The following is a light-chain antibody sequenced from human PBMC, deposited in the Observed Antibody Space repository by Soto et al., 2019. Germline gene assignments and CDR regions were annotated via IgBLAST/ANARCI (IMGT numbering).Light chain of an antibody. CDR1: SRDVSAYRY. CDR2: EVT. Sequence: QSALTQPPSASGSPGQSVTISCTGVSRDVSAYRYVSWYQQHPGKAHKLMIYEVTKRPSGVPDRFSCSKSGNTASLTVSGLQAEDEADYYCSSYAGSNNLLFGGGTKLTVL. CDR3: SSYAGSNNLL. J-gene: IGLJ2*01. V-gene: IGLV2-8*01.